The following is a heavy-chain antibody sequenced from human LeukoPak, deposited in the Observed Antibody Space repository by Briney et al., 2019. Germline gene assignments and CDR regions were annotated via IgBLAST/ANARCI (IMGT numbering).Heavy chain of an antibody. CDR2: ISGRGGST. J-gene: IGHJ4*02. CDR3: AKYEAYYYDSSGYRPFDN. CDR1: GFTFSRYA. V-gene: IGHV3-23*01. Sequence: GGSLRLSCAAAGFTFSRYAMSWVRQAPGKGLEWVSAISGRGGSTYDVDFVKGRFTISRDNSKNTLYLQVNSLRAEDTAVYYCAKYEAYYYDSSGYRPFDNWGQGTLVTVSS. D-gene: IGHD3-22*01.